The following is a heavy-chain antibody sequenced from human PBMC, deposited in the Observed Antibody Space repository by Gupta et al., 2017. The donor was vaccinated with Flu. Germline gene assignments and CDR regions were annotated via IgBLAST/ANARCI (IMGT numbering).Heavy chain of an antibody. J-gene: IGHJ6*02. D-gene: IGHD1-1*01. CDR1: GFTCNTYM. CDR2: ISGFSSDR. V-gene: IGHV3-21*01. CDR3: ARGAQGTIMGYYYYTMDV. Sequence: DVLLVESGGGLVNRGAPLRLSGAASGFTCNTYMINWVRQAPGKGLEWVSSISGFSSDRYYADSVRGRFTISRDNAKNSLYLQMSSLRAEDTSTYYYARGAQGTIMGYYYYTMDVWGQGTMVTVSS.